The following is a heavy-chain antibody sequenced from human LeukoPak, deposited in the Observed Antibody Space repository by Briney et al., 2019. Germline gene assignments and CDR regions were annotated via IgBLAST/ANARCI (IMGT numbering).Heavy chain of an antibody. Sequence: GGSLRLSCAASGFTFDDYGTSWVRQAPGKGLEWVSGINWNGGSTGYADSVKGRFTISRDNAKNSLYLQMNSLRAEDTALYYCARANYGDYVGAADYWGQGTLVTVSS. J-gene: IGHJ4*02. D-gene: IGHD4-17*01. CDR2: INWNGGST. V-gene: IGHV3-20*04. CDR3: ARANYGDYVGAADY. CDR1: GFTFDDYG.